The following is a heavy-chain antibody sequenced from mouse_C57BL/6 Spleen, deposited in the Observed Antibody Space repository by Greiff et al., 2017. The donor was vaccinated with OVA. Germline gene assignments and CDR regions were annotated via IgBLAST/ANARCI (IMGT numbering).Heavy chain of an antibody. CDR3: ARGDYDYEEAWFAY. Sequence: VQLQQPGPELVKPGDSVKISCKASGYSFTGYFMNWVMQSHGKSLEWIGRINPYNGDTFYNQKFKGKATLTVDKSSSTAHMELRSLTSEDSAVYYCARGDYDYEEAWFAYWGQGTLVTVSA. J-gene: IGHJ3*01. CDR2: INPYNGDT. V-gene: IGHV1-20*01. CDR1: GYSFTGYF. D-gene: IGHD2-4*01.